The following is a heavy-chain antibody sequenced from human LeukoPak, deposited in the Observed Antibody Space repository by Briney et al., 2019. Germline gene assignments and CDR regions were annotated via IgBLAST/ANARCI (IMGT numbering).Heavy chain of an antibody. CDR2: ISGSGGST. D-gene: IGHD6-19*01. CDR3: AKSASGWFVDY. V-gene: IGHV3-23*01. CDR1: GFTFNNYA. J-gene: IGHJ4*02. Sequence: PGGSLRLSCAASGFTFNNYAMSWVRQAPGKGLEWVSVISGSGGSTCFADSVKGRFTISRDNSKNTLYLQMNSLRVEDMAVYYCAKSASGWFVDYWGQGTLVTVSP.